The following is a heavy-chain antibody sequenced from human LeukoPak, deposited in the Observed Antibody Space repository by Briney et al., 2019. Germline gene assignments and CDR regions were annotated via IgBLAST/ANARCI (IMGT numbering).Heavy chain of an antibody. CDR1: GFTFSSYA. Sequence: GGSLRLSCAASGFTFSSYAMSWVPEARGKGLEWVSAISGSGGSTYYADCVKGRFTISRDNSKNTLYLQMNSLRAEDTAVYYCAIVGDSRDYWGQGTLVTVSS. D-gene: IGHD3-10*01. CDR2: ISGSGGST. CDR3: AIVGDSRDY. V-gene: IGHV3-23*01. J-gene: IGHJ4*02.